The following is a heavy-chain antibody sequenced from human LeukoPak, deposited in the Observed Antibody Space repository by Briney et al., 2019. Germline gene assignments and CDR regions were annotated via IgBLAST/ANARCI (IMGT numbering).Heavy chain of an antibody. CDR1: GGSFSGYY. CDR3: ARRSGGYAHFDY. D-gene: IGHD5-12*01. Sequence: SETLSLTCAVYGGSFSGYYWSWIRQPPGKGLEWIGEINHSGSTNYNPSLKSRVTISVDTSKNQFSLKLSSVTAADTAVYYCARRSGGYAHFDYWGQGTLVTVSS. CDR2: INHSGST. V-gene: IGHV4-34*01. J-gene: IGHJ4*02.